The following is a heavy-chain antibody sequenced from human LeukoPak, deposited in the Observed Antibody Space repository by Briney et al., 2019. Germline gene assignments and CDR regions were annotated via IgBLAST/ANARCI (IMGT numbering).Heavy chain of an antibody. CDR2: VYYTGST. J-gene: IGHJ2*01. CDR1: GGSISTSTYY. CDR3: ARNSYDTSGSYWYFDL. Sequence: KPSETLSLTCTVSGGSISTSTYYWGWIRQPPGRGLEWIGTVYYTGSTYYNPSLKSRVTISVDTSKNQFSLNLSSVTAADTAVYYCARNSYDTSGSYWYFDLWGRGTLVSVSS. D-gene: IGHD3-22*01. V-gene: IGHV4-39*01.